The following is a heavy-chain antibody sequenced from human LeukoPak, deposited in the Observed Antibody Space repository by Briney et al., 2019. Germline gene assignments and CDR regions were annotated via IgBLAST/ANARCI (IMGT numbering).Heavy chain of an antibody. CDR1: GGSLSGYY. Sequence: SETLSLTCAVYGGSLSGYYWSWIRQFPGKGLEWIGEITHSGSFNYNPSLKSRVTMSVDTSKNQFSLKLSSVTAADTAVYYCARDGAYYYDSSGYYYVTWFDPWGQGTLVTVSS. CDR3: ARDGAYYYDSSGYYYVTWFDP. D-gene: IGHD3-22*01. V-gene: IGHV4-34*01. CDR2: ITHSGSF. J-gene: IGHJ5*02.